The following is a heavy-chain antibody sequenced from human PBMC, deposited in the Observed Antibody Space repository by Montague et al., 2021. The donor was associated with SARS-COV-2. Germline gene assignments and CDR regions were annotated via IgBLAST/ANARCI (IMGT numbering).Heavy chain of an antibody. Sequence: SETLSLTCSVSGGSISSSSYFWGWIRRPPGKGLEWIGSIHYSGGTYSNSSLKSRVTISVDTSKNQFSLKLSSVTAADTAVYYCARHLNYRDYGGDDYWGQGTLVTVSS. D-gene: IGHD4-17*01. CDR3: ARHLNYRDYGGDDY. J-gene: IGHJ4*02. V-gene: IGHV4-39*01. CDR1: GGSISSSSYF. CDR2: IHYSGGT.